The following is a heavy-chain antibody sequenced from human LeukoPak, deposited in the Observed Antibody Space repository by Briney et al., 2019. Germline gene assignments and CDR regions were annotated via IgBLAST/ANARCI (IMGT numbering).Heavy chain of an antibody. V-gene: IGHV3-30*18. CDR1: GFTFSSYG. CDR3: AKSPF. Sequence: GGSLRLSCAASGFTFSSYGMHWVRQASGKGLEWVAVISYDGSNKYYADSVKGRFTISRDNSKNTLYLQMNSLRAEDAAVYYCAKSPFWGQGTLVTVSS. J-gene: IGHJ4*02. CDR2: ISYDGSNK.